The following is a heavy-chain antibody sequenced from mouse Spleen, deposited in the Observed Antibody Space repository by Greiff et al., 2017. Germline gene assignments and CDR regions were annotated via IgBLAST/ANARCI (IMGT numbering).Heavy chain of an antibody. CDR3: ARDQYGSSYWYFDV. V-gene: IGHV5-4*01. J-gene: IGHJ1*03. CDR2: ISDGGSYT. CDR1: GFTFSSYA. D-gene: IGHD1-1*01. Sequence: DVHLVESGGGLVKPGGSLKLSCAASGFTFSSYAMSWVRQTPEKRLEWVATISDGGSYTYYPDNVKGRFTISRDNAKNNLYLQMSHLKSEDTAMYYCARDQYGSSYWYFDVWGTGTTVTVSS.